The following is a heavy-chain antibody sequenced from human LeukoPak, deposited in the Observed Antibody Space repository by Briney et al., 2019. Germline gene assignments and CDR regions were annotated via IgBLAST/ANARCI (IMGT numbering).Heavy chain of an antibody. Sequence: PGGSLRLSCAASGFTFSSYHMTWVRQTPGKGLEWVSAISSGGSTYYADSVKGRFTISRDNSKNTLYLDMNSLRAEDTAQYFCVKHYLRFSDYWGQGTLVTVSS. J-gene: IGHJ4*02. CDR3: VKHYLRFSDY. CDR1: GFTFSSYH. D-gene: IGHD3-10*01. CDR2: ISSGGST. V-gene: IGHV3-23*01.